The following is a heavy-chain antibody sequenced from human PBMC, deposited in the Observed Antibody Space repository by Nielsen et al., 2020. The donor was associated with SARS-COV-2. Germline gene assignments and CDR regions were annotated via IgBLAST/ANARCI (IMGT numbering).Heavy chain of an antibody. CDR3: ARDAKTKGIDY. CDR2: INPSGGST. V-gene: IGHV1-46*01. D-gene: IGHD2-8*01. CDR1: GYTFTSYY. J-gene: IGHJ4*02. Sequence: ASVKVSCKASGYTFTSYYMHWVRQAPGQGLEWMGIINPSGGSTSYAQKFQGRVTITADESTSTAYMELSSLRSEDTAVYYCARDAKTKGIDYWGQGTLVTVSS.